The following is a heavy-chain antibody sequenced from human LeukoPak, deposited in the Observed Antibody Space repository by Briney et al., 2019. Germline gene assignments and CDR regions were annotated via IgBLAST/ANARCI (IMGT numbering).Heavy chain of an antibody. Sequence: PSETLSLTCTVSGGSIRSSYYYWGWIRQPPGKGLEWIGSIYDSGSTYYNPSLKSRVTISVDTSKNQFSLKLSSVTAANTAVYYCARSTNWFDPWGQGTLVTVSS. CDR2: IYDSGST. D-gene: IGHD5/OR15-5a*01. CDR3: ARSTNWFDP. V-gene: IGHV4-39*07. J-gene: IGHJ5*02. CDR1: GGSIRSSYYY.